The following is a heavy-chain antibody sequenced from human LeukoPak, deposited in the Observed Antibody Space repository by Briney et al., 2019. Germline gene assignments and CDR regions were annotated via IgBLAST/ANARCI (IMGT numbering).Heavy chain of an antibody. CDR2: IYHSGST. J-gene: IGHJ4*02. V-gene: IGHV4-38-2*01. D-gene: IGHD5-24*01. CDR3: ATRRDGYNYRIAFVY. CDR1: GYSISSGYY. Sequence: PSETLSLTCAVSGYSISSGYYWGWIRQPPGKGLEWIGSIYHSGSTYYNPSLKSRVTISVDTSKNQFSLKLSSVTAADTAVYYSATRRDGYNYRIAFVYWGQGTLVTVSS.